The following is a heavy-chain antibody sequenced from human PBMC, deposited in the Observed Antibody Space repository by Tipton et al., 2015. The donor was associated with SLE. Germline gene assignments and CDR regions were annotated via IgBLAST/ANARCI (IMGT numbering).Heavy chain of an antibody. J-gene: IGHJ6*03. Sequence: TLSLTCAVYGGSFSGYYWSWIRQPPGKGLEWIGEINHSGSTNYNPSLKSRVTISVDTSKNQFSLKLSSVTAADTAVYYCARGDQYGHYGGPYMDVWGKGTTVTVSS. CDR1: GGSFSGYY. CDR2: INHSGST. D-gene: IGHD4-23*01. CDR3: ARGDQYGHYGGPYMDV. V-gene: IGHV4-34*01.